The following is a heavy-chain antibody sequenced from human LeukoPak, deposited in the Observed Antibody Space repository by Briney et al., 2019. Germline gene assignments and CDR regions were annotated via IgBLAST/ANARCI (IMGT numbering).Heavy chain of an antibody. D-gene: IGHD1-1*01. CDR2: IKQDGSEK. CDR1: GFTFSSYA. J-gene: IGHJ5*02. CDR3: ARDMEA. Sequence: GGSLRLSCAASGFTFSSYAMHWVRQAPGKGLEWEANIKQDGSEKNYVDSVKGRFTISRDNAKNSLYLQMNSLRVEDTAVYYCARDMEAWGQGTLVTVSS. V-gene: IGHV3-7*01.